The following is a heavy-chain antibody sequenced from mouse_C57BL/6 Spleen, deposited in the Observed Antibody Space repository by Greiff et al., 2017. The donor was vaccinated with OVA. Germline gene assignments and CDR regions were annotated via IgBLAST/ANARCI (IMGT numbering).Heavy chain of an antibody. CDR1: GYTFTSYW. V-gene: IGHV1-69*01. CDR3: ARRGESFYFDY. J-gene: IGHJ2*01. CDR2: IDPSDSYT. Sequence: QVQLQQPGAELVMPGASVKLSCKASGYTFTSYWMHWVKQRPGQGLEWIGEIDPSDSYTNYNQKFKGKSTLTVDKSSSTAYMQLSSLTSEDSAVYYCARRGESFYFDYWGQGTTLTVSS.